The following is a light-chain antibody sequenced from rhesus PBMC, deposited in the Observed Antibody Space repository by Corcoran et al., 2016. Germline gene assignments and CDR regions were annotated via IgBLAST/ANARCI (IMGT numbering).Light chain of an antibody. V-gene: IGKV1-22*01. J-gene: IGKJ1*01. CDR3: LQYVSTPWT. CDR2: KAS. Sequence: DVQMTQSPSSLSASVGDTVTITCRASQTITTYLDCYQQKPGKPPKVLIYKASSLQSGVPSSFSGSGSGTDFTLTISGLHPEDFATYYCLQYVSTPWTFGQGTKVE. CDR1: QTITTY.